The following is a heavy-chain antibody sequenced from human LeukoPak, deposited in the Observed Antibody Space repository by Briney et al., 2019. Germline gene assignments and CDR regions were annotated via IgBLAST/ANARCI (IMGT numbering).Heavy chain of an antibody. J-gene: IGHJ4*02. CDR3: ARDHGYNIGSGYYKVFYFDY. CDR1: GYTFISYA. CDR2: INTNTGNP. D-gene: IGHD3-22*01. V-gene: IGHV7-4-1*02. Sequence: GASVKVSCKASGYTFISYAMNWVRQAPGQGLEWMGWINTNTGNPTYAQGFTGRFVFSLDTSVSTAYLQISSLKAEDTAVYYCARDHGYNIGSGYYKVFYFDYWGQGTLVTVSS.